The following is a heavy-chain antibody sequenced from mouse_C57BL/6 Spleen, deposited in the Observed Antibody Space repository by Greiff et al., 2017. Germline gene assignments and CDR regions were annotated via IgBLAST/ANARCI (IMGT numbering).Heavy chain of an antibody. J-gene: IGHJ1*03. Sequence: VQLQQSGAELARPGASVKLSCKASGYTFTSYGISWVKQRTGQGLEWIGEIYPRSGNTSYNEKFKGKATLTVDNSSSPAYMELRSLASEDSAVYFCAGGGTSFDVWGTGTTVTVSS. D-gene: IGHD3-3*01. CDR1: GYTFTSYG. V-gene: IGHV1-81*01. CDR3: AGGGTSFDV. CDR2: IYPRSGNT.